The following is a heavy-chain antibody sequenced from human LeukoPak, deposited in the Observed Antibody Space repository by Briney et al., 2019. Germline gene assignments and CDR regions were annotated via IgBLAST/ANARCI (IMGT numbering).Heavy chain of an antibody. Sequence: SVKVSCKASGFTFTSSAVQWVRQARGQRLEWIGWIVVGSGNTNYAQKLQGRVTMTTDTSTSTAYMELRSLRSDDTAVYYCARDQEGGENTDDYWGQGTLVTVSS. CDR2: IVVGSGNT. D-gene: IGHD2/OR15-2a*01. CDR1: GFTFTSSA. CDR3: ARDQEGGENTDDY. V-gene: IGHV1-58*01. J-gene: IGHJ4*02.